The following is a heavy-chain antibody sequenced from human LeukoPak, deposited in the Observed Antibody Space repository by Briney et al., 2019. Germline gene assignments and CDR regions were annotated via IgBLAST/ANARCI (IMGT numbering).Heavy chain of an antibody. D-gene: IGHD4-23*01. CDR3: TTASLRWYEFDS. V-gene: IGHV3-15*01. CDR2: IKSKTDGGTA. J-gene: IGHJ4*02. Sequence: GGSLRLSCAASGFTFTNAWMSWVRQAPGRGLEWVGRIKSKTDGGTADYGEPVKGRFSISRDDSKNTLYLQMNSLKTEDTAVYYCTTASLRWYEFDSWGQGTLVTVSS. CDR1: GFTFTNAW.